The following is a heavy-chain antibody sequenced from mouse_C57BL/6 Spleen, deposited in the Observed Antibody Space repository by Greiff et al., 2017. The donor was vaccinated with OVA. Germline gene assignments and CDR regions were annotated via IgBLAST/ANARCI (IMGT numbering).Heavy chain of an antibody. CDR2: INPSSGYT. D-gene: IGHD2-14*01. J-gene: IGHJ2*01. Sequence: VQLQQSGAELARPGASVKMSCKASGYTFTSYTMHWVKQRPGQGLEWIGYINPSSGYTKYNQKFKDKATLTADKSSSTAYMQLSSLTSEDSAVYYCARESERYYYFDYWGQGTTLTVSS. V-gene: IGHV1-4*01. CDR3: ARESERYYYFDY. CDR1: GYTFTSYT.